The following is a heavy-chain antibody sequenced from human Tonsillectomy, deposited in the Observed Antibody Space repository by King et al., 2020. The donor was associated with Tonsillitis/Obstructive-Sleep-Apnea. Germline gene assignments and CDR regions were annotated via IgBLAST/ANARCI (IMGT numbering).Heavy chain of an antibody. CDR1: GFTFDDYA. Sequence: VQLVESGGGLVHPGRSLRLSCAASGFTFDDYAMNWVRQIPGKGLEWVSGISWNSGSIAYADSVKGRFTISRDNAKSSLYLQMNSLRAEDTALSYCAKDLSSVYYDSFDYWGHGTLVTVSS. CDR2: ISWNSGSI. J-gene: IGHJ4*01. V-gene: IGHV3-9*01. D-gene: IGHD3-22*01. CDR3: AKDLSSVYYDSFDY.